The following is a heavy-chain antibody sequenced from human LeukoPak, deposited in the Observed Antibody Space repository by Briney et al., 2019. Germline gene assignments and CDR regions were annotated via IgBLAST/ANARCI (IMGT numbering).Heavy chain of an antibody. CDR2: INPNNGDT. V-gene: IGHV1-2*02. J-gene: IGHJ4*02. D-gene: IGHD6-19*01. Sequence: ASVKVSCKASGYTFMKYGISWVRQAPGQGLEWMGWINPNNGDTNFAQKFQGRVTMTRDTSISTVYMELSRLRSDDTAVYYCAKEGSSGWVPNYWGQGTLVTVSS. CDR3: AKEGSSGWVPNY. CDR1: GYTFMKYG.